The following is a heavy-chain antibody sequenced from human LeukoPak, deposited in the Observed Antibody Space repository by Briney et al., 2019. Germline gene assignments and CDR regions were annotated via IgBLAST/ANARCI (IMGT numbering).Heavy chain of an antibody. CDR2: ISSGNHS. J-gene: IGHJ5*02. Sequence: GGSLRLSCVASGFTFASYAVNWVRQARGKGLGWVSSISSGNHSCYADSVKGRFTISRDHAANSLFIQVNRLQGEDTAVIYRWRADYSDVSCYGAPDAWGQGTLVTVSS. CDR3: WRADYSDVSCYGAPDA. V-gene: IGHV3-69-1*01. CDR1: GFTFASYA. D-gene: IGHD2-2*01.